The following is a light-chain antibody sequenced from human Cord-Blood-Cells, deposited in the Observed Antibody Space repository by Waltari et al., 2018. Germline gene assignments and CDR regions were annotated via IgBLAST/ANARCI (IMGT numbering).Light chain of an antibody. Sequence: QSALTQPASVSGSPGQSITISCTGTSSDVGSYNLVSWYQQHPGKAPKLMIYEGSKRPSGVSNRFSGSKSCNTASLTISGLLAEDEADYYCCSYAGSSTFVVFGGGTKLTVL. J-gene: IGLJ2*01. CDR1: SSDVGSYNL. CDR2: EGS. V-gene: IGLV2-23*03. CDR3: CSYAGSSTFVV.